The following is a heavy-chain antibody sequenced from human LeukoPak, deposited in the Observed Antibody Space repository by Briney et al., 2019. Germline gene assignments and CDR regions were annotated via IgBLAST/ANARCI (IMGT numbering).Heavy chain of an antibody. CDR1: GYTFTSYG. Sequence: ASVMVSCKASGYTFTSYGISWVRQAPGQGLEWMGWISAYNGNTNYAQELQGRVTMTTDTSTSTAYMELRSLRSDDTAVYYCARVQYSGSYYAYWGQGTLVTVSS. J-gene: IGHJ4*02. CDR3: ARVQYSGSYYAY. CDR2: ISAYNGNT. V-gene: IGHV1-18*01. D-gene: IGHD1-26*01.